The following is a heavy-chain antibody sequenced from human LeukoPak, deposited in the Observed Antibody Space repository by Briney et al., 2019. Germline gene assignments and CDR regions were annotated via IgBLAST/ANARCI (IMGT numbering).Heavy chain of an antibody. V-gene: IGHV4-38-2*01. Sequence: SETLYLICAVSGYSISRVYYWGWIRQPPGKGLEWIGSIYHSGSTYYNPSLTSRVTISVDTSKNQFSLKLSSVTAADTAVYYCARRRSHDAFDIWGQGTMVTVSS. CDR2: IYHSGST. J-gene: IGHJ3*02. CDR1: GYSISRVYY. CDR3: ARRRSHDAFDI.